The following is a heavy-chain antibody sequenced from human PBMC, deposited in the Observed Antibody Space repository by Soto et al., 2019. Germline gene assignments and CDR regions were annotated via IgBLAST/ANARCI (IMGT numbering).Heavy chain of an antibody. Sequence: EVQLVESGGGLVKPGGSLRLSCAASGFTFSSYSMNWVRQAPGKGLEWVSSISSSSSYIYYADSVKGRFTISRDNAKNSLYLQMNSRRAEDTAVYYCAREAFDCSSTSCHIYYFDYWGQGTLVTVSS. CDR1: GFTFSSYS. V-gene: IGHV3-21*01. J-gene: IGHJ4*02. CDR2: ISSSSSYI. D-gene: IGHD2-2*02. CDR3: AREAFDCSSTSCHIYYFDY.